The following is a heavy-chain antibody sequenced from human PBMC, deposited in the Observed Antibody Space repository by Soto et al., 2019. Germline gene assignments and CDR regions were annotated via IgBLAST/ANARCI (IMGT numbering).Heavy chain of an antibody. CDR3: ARSWVTGKGGMDV. D-gene: IGHD3-16*01. V-gene: IGHV1-18*01. CDR2: VHGYSGNT. CDR1: GYTFTSYG. Sequence: QVQLVQSGAEVKKPGASVKVSCKASGYTFTSYGFSWVRQAPGQGLEGRGWVHGYSGNTHYAQTFQGRVTMTTDTSTSTAYMELWTLKSDDTAVYYCARSWVTGKGGMDVWGQGTTVTVSS. J-gene: IGHJ6*02.